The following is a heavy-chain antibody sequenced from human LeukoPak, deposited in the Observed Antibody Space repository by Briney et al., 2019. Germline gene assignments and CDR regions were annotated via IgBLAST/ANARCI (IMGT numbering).Heavy chain of an antibody. V-gene: IGHV4-59*01. CDR3: AREGGDRGGYYFDY. J-gene: IGHJ4*02. Sequence: PSETLSLTCTVSGGSISSYYWSWIRQPPGKGLEWIGYIYYSGSTNYNPSLQSRVTISVDTSKNQFSLKLSSVTAADTAVYYCAREGGDRGGYYFDYWGQGTLVTVSS. D-gene: IGHD1-26*01. CDR2: IYYSGST. CDR1: GGSISSYY.